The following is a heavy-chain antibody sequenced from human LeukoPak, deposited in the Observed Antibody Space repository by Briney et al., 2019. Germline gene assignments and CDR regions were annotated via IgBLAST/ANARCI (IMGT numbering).Heavy chain of an antibody. V-gene: IGHV1-8*03. CDR3: ARGDFGETNTAFDI. Sequence: ASVTVSCKTSGYTFTDYDIRWVRQAPGHGLGWMGWMNPNSGKTNYAQKLQGRVTFSRNTSLSVAYMELSGLRSEDAAVYFCARGDFGETNTAFDIWGQGTMVAVSS. CDR2: MNPNSGKT. J-gene: IGHJ3*02. CDR1: GYTFTDYD. D-gene: IGHD4-17*01.